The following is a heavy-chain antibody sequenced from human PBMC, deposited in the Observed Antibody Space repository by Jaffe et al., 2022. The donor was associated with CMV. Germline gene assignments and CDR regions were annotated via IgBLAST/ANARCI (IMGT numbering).Heavy chain of an antibody. D-gene: IGHD1-1*01. J-gene: IGHJ2*01. CDR3: ARDAGALGTDWYSDL. CDR1: GFTFSSYS. CDR2: ISSSSSYI. V-gene: IGHV3-21*01. Sequence: EVQLVESGGGLVKPGGSLRLSCAASGFTFSSYSMNWVRQAPGKGLEWVSSISSSSSYIYYADSVKGRFTISRDNAKNSLYLQMNSLRAEDTAVYYCARDAGALGTDWYSDLWGRGTLVTVSS.